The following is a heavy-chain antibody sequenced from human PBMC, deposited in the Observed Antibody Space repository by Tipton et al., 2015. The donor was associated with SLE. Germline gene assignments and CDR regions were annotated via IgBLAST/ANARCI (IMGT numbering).Heavy chain of an antibody. CDR2: IKSKTDGGTK. CDR3: TTEFDYYGSGSYGETLDY. V-gene: IGHV3-15*01. J-gene: IGHJ4*02. CDR1: GFTFSNAW. Sequence: SLRLSCAASGFTFSNAWMSWVRQAPGKGLEWVGRIKSKTDGGTKDYAAPVKGRFTISRDDSKNTLYLQMNSLKTEDTAVYYCTTEFDYYGSGSYGETLDYWGQGTLVTVSS. D-gene: IGHD3-10*01.